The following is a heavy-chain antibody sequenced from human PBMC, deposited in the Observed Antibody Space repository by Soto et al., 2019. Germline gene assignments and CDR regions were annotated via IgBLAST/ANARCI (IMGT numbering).Heavy chain of an antibody. D-gene: IGHD6-19*01. CDR2: ISSSSSYI. V-gene: IGHV3-21*01. CDR1: GFTFRSYG. CDR3: ARYSSGWRSDY. Sequence: GGSLRLSCAASGFTFRSYGMNWVRQAPGKGLEWVSSISSSSSYIYYADSVKGRFTISRDNAKNSLYLQMNSLRAEDTAVYYCARYSSGWRSDYWGQGTLVTVSS. J-gene: IGHJ4*02.